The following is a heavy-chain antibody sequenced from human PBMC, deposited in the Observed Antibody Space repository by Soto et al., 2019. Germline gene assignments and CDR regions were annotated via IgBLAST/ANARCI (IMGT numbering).Heavy chain of an antibody. CDR3: AGYNSYAIDY. Sequence: PSETLSLTCTVSGTSISSYYWSWIRQPPGKGLEWIANIHYSGTTNYNPSLASRVTLSVDTSKNQFSLKMTSVTAAVRAMYFCAGYNSYAIDYWGRGTLVTVS. D-gene: IGHD2-8*01. CDR1: GTSISSYY. J-gene: IGHJ4*02. V-gene: IGHV4-59*01. CDR2: IHYSGTT.